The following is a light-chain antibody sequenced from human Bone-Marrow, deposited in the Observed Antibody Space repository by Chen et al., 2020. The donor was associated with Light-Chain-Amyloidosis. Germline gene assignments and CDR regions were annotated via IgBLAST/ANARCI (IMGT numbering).Light chain of an antibody. J-gene: IGLJ3*02. CDR1: SGSIATNY. V-gene: IGLV6-57*01. CDR3: QSYQGSSQGV. Sequence: NFMLTQPHSVSESPGKTVIISCTRSSGSIATNYVQWYQQRPGSSPTTVIYEADQRPSGVPDRFSGSIDRASNSASLTISGLKTDDEADYYCQSYQGSSQGVFGGGTKLTVL. CDR2: EAD.